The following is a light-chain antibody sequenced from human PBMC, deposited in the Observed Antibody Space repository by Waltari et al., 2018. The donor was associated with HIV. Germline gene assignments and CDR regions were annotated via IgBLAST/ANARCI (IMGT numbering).Light chain of an antibody. CDR3: SSYTSSSALDVV. CDR2: DVS. Sequence: QSALTQPASVSGSPGQSITISCTGTSSDVGGYDYVSWYQQHPGKAPKLMIFDVSNRPSGVSNRFAVSKSGNTASLTIAGLHAEDEADYYCSSYTSSSALDVVFGGGTKLTVL. CDR1: SSDVGGYDY. J-gene: IGLJ2*01. V-gene: IGLV2-14*03.